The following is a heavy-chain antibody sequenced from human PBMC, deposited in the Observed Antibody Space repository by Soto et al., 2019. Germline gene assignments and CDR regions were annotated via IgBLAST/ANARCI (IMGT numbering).Heavy chain of an antibody. CDR2: IYPGDSDT. CDR3: ARSYFRAGSNFVSFDL. D-gene: IGHD1-26*01. V-gene: IGHV5-51*01. J-gene: IGHJ5*02. CDR1: AYNFAGYW. Sequence: GESRKISCKASAYNFAGYWLGWVRQLPGKGLELMGIIYPGDSDTRYSPSFQGQVTFSADKSISTAYVQWSSLKASDTAMYYCARSYFRAGSNFVSFDLWGQGSRVTVSS.